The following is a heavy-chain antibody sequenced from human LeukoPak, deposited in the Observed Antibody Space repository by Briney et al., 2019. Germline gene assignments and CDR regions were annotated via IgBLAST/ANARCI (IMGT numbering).Heavy chain of an antibody. Sequence: ASVKVSCKASGYTFTGYGISWVRQAPGQGLECMGWISAYNGNTNYAQKLQGRVTMTTDTSTSTGYMELRSLRSGDTAVYYCARALRPQDYYDSSGYYFDFDYWGQGTLVTVSS. D-gene: IGHD3-22*01. CDR2: ISAYNGNT. CDR3: ARALRPQDYYDSSGYYFDFDY. CDR1: GYTFTGYG. J-gene: IGHJ4*02. V-gene: IGHV1-18*01.